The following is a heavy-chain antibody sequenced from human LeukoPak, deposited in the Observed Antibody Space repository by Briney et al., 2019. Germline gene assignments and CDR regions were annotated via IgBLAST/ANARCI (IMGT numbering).Heavy chain of an antibody. CDR2: ISSSGSTI. Sequence: GGSLRLSCAASGFTFSDYYMSWIRQAPGKGLEWVSYISSSGSTIYYADSVKGRFTTSRDNAKNSLYLQMNSLRAEDTAVYYCASSLLGYCSGGSCYSVYFDYWGQGTLVTVSS. D-gene: IGHD2-15*01. CDR3: ASSLLGYCSGGSCYSVYFDY. V-gene: IGHV3-11*01. CDR1: GFTFSDYY. J-gene: IGHJ4*02.